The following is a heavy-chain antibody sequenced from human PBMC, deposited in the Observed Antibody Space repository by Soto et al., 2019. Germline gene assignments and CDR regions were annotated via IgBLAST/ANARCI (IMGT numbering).Heavy chain of an antibody. CDR2: IYSGGST. D-gene: IGHD6-13*01. J-gene: IGHJ4*02. V-gene: IGHV3-66*01. CDR3: ARDVCIAAAGTNY. CDR1: GFTVSSNY. Sequence: EVQLVESGGGLVQPGGSLRLSCAASGFTVSSNYMSWVRQAPGKGLEWVSVIYSGGSTYYADSVKGRFTISRDNSKNTLYLQMNSLRAEDTAVYYCARDVCIAAAGTNYWGQGTLVTVSS.